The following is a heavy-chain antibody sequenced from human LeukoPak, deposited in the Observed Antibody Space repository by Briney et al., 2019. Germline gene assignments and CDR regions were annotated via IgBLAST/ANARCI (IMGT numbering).Heavy chain of an antibody. D-gene: IGHD6-19*01. J-gene: IGHJ4*02. CDR2: IHSSGST. CDR1: GGTISSYY. V-gene: IGHV4-59*08. CDR3: ARWYSSGWVFDY. Sequence: SETLSLTRTVSGGTISSYYWNWIRQPPGKGLEWIGYIHSSGSTKYNPSLKSRVTISVDTSKNQLSLKLSSVTAADTAVYYCARWYSSGWVFDYWGQGTLVTVSS.